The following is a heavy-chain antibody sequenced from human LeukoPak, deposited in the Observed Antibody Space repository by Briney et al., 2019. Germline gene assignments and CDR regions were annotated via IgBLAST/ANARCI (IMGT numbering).Heavy chain of an antibody. Sequence: GGSLRLSCAASGFTVSSNYMSWVRQAPGKGLEWVSVIYSGGGTYYADSVKGRFTISRDNSKNTLYLQMNSLRAEDTAVYYCARHDYDSSGYYGYYGMDVWGQGTTVAVSS. V-gene: IGHV3-66*04. D-gene: IGHD3-22*01. CDR2: IYSGGGT. CDR1: GFTVSSNY. CDR3: ARHDYDSSGYYGYYGMDV. J-gene: IGHJ6*02.